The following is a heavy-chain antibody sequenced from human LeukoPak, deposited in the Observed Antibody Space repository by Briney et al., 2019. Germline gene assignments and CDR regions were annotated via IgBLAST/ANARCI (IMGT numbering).Heavy chain of an antibody. CDR3: ARSVGYCSSTTCWYYFDY. CDR2: IIPIFGTA. V-gene: IGHV1-69*01. Sequence: ASVKVSCKASGGTFSIYAISWVRQAPGQGLEWMGGIIPIFGTANYAQKFQGRVTITADESTSTAYMELSSLRSEGTAVYYCARSVGYCSSTTCWYYFDYWGQGTLVTVSS. J-gene: IGHJ4*02. D-gene: IGHD2-2*01. CDR1: GGTFSIYA.